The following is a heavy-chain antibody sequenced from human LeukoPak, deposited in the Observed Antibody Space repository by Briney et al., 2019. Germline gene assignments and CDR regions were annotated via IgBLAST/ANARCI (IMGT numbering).Heavy chain of an antibody. CDR1: GGSISSYY. CDR3: ARSDTAMDNWFDP. CDR2: IYYSGST. D-gene: IGHD5-18*01. V-gene: IGHV4-59*08. Sequence: TPSETLSLTCTVSGGSISSYYWSWIRQPPGKGLEWIGYIYYSGSTNYNPSLKSRVTISVDTSKNQFSLKLSSVTAADTAVYYCARSDTAMDNWFDPWGQGTLVTVFS. J-gene: IGHJ5*02.